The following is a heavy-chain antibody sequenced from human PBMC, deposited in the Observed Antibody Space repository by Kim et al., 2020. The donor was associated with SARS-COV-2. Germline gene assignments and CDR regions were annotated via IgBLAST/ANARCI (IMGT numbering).Heavy chain of an antibody. CDR1: GFTFRNYA. Sequence: GGSLRLSCAESGFTFRNYAMHWVRQAPGKGLEWLAITSYDGKIKRYADSVKGRFTISRDNSENRLFLQMNSLRAEDTAVYFCARTSTGAYEAYFDYWGQGTLVTVSS. V-gene: IGHV3-33*05. J-gene: IGHJ4*02. CDR2: TSYDGKIK. CDR3: ARTSTGAYEAYFDY. D-gene: IGHD7-27*01.